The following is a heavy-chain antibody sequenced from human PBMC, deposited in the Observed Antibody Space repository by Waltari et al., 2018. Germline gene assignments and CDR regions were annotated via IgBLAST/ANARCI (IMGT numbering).Heavy chain of an antibody. V-gene: IGHV4-39*07. Sequence: QLQLQESGPGLVKPSETLSLTCTVSGGSISSSSYYWGWIRQPPGKGLEWIGSIYYSGITDENPSLKSRGTISVDTSKNQFSLKLSSVTAADTAVYYCARDPASSGWSGYADWFDPWGQGTLVTVSS. J-gene: IGHJ5*02. CDR3: ARDPASSGWSGYADWFDP. CDR1: GGSISSSSYY. CDR2: IYYSGIT. D-gene: IGHD6-19*01.